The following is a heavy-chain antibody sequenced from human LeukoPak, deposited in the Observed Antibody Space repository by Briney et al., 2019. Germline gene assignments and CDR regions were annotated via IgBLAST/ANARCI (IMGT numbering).Heavy chain of an antibody. CDR2: MNHNSYNT. Sequence: ASVNLSCKASGYTVTSYDINWVRQATGQGLEWMVWMNHNSYNTGYAQNFQGRVTMTRNTYISTNYIYLVHLTSHDTAVYYCARGRYSSSWYFHPATNWFDPWGQGTLVTVSS. V-gene: IGHV1-8*01. CDR3: ARGRYSSSWYFHPATNWFDP. J-gene: IGHJ5*02. D-gene: IGHD6-13*01. CDR1: GYTVTSYD.